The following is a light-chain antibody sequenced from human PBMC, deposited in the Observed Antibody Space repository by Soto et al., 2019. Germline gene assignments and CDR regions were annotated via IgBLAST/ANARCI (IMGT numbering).Light chain of an antibody. CDR3: NSYTTSSTRV. CDR1: SSDVGSYNY. Sequence: QSALTQPASVSGSPGQSITISCTGTSSDVGSYNYVSWYQHHPGKAPKLMIYDVSNRPSGVSNRFSGTKSGNTAYLTISGLQAEEEADYYCNSYTTSSTRVFGGGTKLTVL. J-gene: IGLJ2*01. CDR2: DVS. V-gene: IGLV2-14*03.